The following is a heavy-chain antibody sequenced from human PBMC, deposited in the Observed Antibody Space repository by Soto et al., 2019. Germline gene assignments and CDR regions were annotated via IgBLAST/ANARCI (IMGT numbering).Heavy chain of an antibody. Sequence: SETLSLTCTVSGGSISSYYWSWIRQPPGKGLEWIGYIYYSGSTNYNPSLKSRVTISVDTSKNQFSLKLSSVTAADTAVYYCARWNQRLRYFDWLSRPAHLQFDYWGQGTLVTVSS. J-gene: IGHJ4*02. V-gene: IGHV4-59*08. CDR2: IYYSGST. D-gene: IGHD3-9*01. CDR1: GGSISSYY. CDR3: ARWNQRLRYFDWLSRPAHLQFDY.